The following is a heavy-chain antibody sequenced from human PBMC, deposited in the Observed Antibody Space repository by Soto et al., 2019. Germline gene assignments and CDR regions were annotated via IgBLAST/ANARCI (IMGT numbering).Heavy chain of an antibody. Sequence: QVQLQESGPGLVKPSETLSLTCTVSGGSITNYYCSWFRQPPGKGLEWIGYIQYTGYSAYNLSLKGRVTISMDTSKTHFSLMLESVTATDTPVNYCARHGFGSLRGLVDVWGKGTTVIVSS. CDR2: IQYTGYS. V-gene: IGHV4-59*08. CDR3: ARHGFGSLRGLVDV. J-gene: IGHJ6*04. D-gene: IGHD3-10*01. CDR1: GGSITNYY.